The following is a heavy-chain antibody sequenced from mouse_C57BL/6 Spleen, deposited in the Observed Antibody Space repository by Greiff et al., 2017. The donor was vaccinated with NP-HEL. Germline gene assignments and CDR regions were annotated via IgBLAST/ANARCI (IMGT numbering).Heavy chain of an antibody. V-gene: IGHV1-15*01. D-gene: IGHD1-1*01. CDR2: IDPETGGT. Sequence: QVHVKQSGAELVRPGASVTLSCKASGYTFTDYEMHWVKQTPVHGLEWIGAIDPETGGTAYNQKFKGKAILTADKSSSTAYMELRSLTSEDSAVYYCTRYYYGSSYLYFDYWGQGTTLTVSS. J-gene: IGHJ2*01. CDR1: GYTFTDYE. CDR3: TRYYYGSSYLYFDY.